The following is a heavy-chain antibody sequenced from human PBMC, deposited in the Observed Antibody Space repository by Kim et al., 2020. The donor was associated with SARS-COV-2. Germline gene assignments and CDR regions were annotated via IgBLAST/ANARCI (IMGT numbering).Heavy chain of an antibody. V-gene: IGHV3-21*01. D-gene: IGHD5-12*01. CDR3: ARDQTYSASHDF. CDR1: GFTFNTHT. J-gene: IGHJ4*02. CDR2: ISRSSSYI. Sequence: GGSLRLSCVGFGFTFNTHTMNWVRQAPEKGLEWVSSISRSSSYIYYSDSVKGRFTISRDNAKNSLFLQLNSLRVDDTAVYYCARDQTYSASHDFWCQGTLVTVSS.